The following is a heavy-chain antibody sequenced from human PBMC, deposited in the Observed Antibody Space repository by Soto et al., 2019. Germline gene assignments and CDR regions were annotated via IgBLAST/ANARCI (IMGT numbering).Heavy chain of an antibody. D-gene: IGHD1-26*01. Sequence: PSETLSLTCTVSGGSISNSSYYWAWIRQPPGKGLEWIGTIYYSGSTYRNPSLKSRVTISVDTSKNQFSLKLSSVTAADTAVYFCATSPRRKWELHVGPSWFDPWGQGTLVTVSS. CDR3: ATSPRRKWELHVGPSWFDP. J-gene: IGHJ5*02. CDR1: GGSISNSSYY. V-gene: IGHV4-39*01. CDR2: IYYSGST.